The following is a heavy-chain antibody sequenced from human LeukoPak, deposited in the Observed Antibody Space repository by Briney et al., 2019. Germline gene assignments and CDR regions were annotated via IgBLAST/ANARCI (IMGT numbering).Heavy chain of an antibody. Sequence: SETLSLTCAVSGYSISSGYYWGWIRQPPGKGLEWIGSIYHSGSTYYTPSLKSRVTISVDTSKNQFSLKLSSVTAADTAVYYCARRGSPFDYWGQGTLVTVSS. V-gene: IGHV4-38-2*01. CDR1: GYSISSGYY. CDR3: ARRGSPFDY. D-gene: IGHD3-10*01. J-gene: IGHJ4*02. CDR2: IYHSGST.